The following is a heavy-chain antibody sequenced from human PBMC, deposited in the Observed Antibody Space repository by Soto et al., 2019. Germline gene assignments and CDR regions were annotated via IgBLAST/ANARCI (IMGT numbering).Heavy chain of an antibody. J-gene: IGHJ4*02. CDR3: VRSLHGLDNYAY. D-gene: IGHD3-16*01. CDR1: GGSISSSSYY. V-gene: IGHV4-39*01. CDR2: IYYSGST. Sequence: SETLSLTCTVSGGSISSSSYYWGWIRQPPGKGLEWIGSIYYSGSTYYNPSLKSRVTISVDTSKNQFSLKLSSVTSADTAVYNCVRSLHGLDNYAYWGPGTLVTVSS.